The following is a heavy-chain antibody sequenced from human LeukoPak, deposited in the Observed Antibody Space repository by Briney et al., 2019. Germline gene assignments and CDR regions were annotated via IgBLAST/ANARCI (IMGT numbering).Heavy chain of an antibody. CDR2: INPNSGGT. CDR1: GYTFTGYY. J-gene: IGHJ4*02. V-gene: IGHV1-2*02. CDR3: ASGPSDLGSSSQY. Sequence: ASVKVSCKASGYTFTGYYMHWVRQAPGQGLEWMGWINPNSGGTNYAQKFQGRVTMTTDTSISTAYTELISLRYDDTAVYYCASGPSDLGSSSQYWGQGTLDTASS. D-gene: IGHD6-6*01.